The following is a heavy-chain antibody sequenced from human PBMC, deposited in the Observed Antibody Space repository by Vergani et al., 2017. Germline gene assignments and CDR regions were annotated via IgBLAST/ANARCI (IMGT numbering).Heavy chain of an antibody. CDR1: GSTVSGNY. J-gene: IGHJ5*02. CDR2: IYSGDET. Sequence: ELQLVESVVGFVQPGGSLRLSCAASGSTVSGNYMTWVRQSPGKGLEWVSHIYSGDETYYADSVKGRVTISRDTSKNTLHLQINNLRVEDTAVYYCARGNYYGSGTYVDPWGQGTLVTVSS. D-gene: IGHD3-10*01. CDR3: ARGNYYGSGTYVDP. V-gene: IGHV3-66*02.